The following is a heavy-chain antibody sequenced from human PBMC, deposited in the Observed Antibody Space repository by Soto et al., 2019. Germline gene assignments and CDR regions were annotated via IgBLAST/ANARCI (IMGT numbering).Heavy chain of an antibody. Sequence: ASVKVSCKASGYSFTSHDINWVRQTAGQGLEWMGWMQPSTGRTGYAQKFQGRVTMTRDTSINTAYMELTTLTSDDTAFYYCARGVSAGVDYWGQGTLVAVSS. V-gene: IGHV1-8*01. D-gene: IGHD1-26*01. J-gene: IGHJ4*02. CDR3: ARGVSAGVDY. CDR2: MQPSTGRT. CDR1: GYSFTSHD.